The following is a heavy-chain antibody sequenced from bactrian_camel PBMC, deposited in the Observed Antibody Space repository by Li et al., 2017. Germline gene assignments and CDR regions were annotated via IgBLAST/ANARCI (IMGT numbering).Heavy chain of an antibody. D-gene: IGHD1*01. CDR2: IAGDGRT. Sequence: HVQLVESGGGSVQAGGSLRLSCAASGIAVDNFCMGWFRRLPGQEREGVAAIAGDGRTNYADSVKGRFTISRDGAKNIIALQMDSLKPEDTATCYCAADLVTDEPSLVEREYYYWGQETQVTVS. V-gene: IGHV3S53*01. CDR1: GIAVDNFC. CDR3: AADLVTDEPSLVEREYYY. J-gene: IGHJ4*01.